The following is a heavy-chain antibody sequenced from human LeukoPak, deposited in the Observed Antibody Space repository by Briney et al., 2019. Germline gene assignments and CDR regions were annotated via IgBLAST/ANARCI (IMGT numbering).Heavy chain of an antibody. CDR1: GFSFSDHW. CDR3: AKWRWRQSEYED. J-gene: IGHJ4*02. CDR2: IKHDGSGK. Sequence: TGGSLRLSCEASGFSFSDHWMGWVRQAPGKGLECVANIKHDGSGKEYVDSVKGRFTIPRDNAKNSVYLEMSSLRAEDTAVYYCAKWRWRQSEYEDWGQGTLVTVSS. V-gene: IGHV3-7*01. D-gene: IGHD5-24*01.